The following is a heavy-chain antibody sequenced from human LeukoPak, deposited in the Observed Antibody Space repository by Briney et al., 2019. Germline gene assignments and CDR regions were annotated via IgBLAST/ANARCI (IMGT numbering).Heavy chain of an antibody. Sequence: GGSLRLSCAASGFTFDDYAMHWVRQDPRKGLVRVSRINGDGRNINYADSVRSRFTISRDNAKNTLYLQMNTLRVEDTAVYYCTRDLMDYDVSTGLHHYYMDVWGQGTTVTVSS. D-gene: IGHD3-9*01. CDR3: TRDLMDYDVSTGLHHYYMDV. CDR2: INGDGRNI. J-gene: IGHJ6*02. CDR1: GFTFDDYA. V-gene: IGHV3-74*01.